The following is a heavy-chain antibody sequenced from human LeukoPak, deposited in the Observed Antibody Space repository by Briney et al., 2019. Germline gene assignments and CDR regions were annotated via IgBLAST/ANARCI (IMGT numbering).Heavy chain of an antibody. D-gene: IGHD2-21*02. Sequence: GRSLRLSCAASGFTFSSYGMHWVRQAPGKGLEWVAVISYDGSNKYYADSVKGRFTISRDNSKNTLYLQMNSLRAEDTAVYYCAKDRLLSGAYYYGMDVWGQGTTVTVSS. CDR1: GFTFSSYG. CDR2: ISYDGSNK. V-gene: IGHV3-30*18. J-gene: IGHJ6*02. CDR3: AKDRLLSGAYYYGMDV.